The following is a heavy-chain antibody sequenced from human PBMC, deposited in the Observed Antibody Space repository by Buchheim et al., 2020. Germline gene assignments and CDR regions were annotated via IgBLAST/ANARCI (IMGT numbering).Heavy chain of an antibody. CDR1: GFTFRDFY. CDR3: ARAGSIFRRGEVYYGMDV. CDR2: IGSSGSRM. V-gene: IGHV3-11*01. Sequence: QVQLLESGGALVRPGGSLRLSCTTSGFTFRDFYLTWIRQTPGKGLESVSYIGSSGSRMYYADSVKGRFTVSRDNAKNSLYLQMDNLRVEDTAIYYCARAGSIFRRGEVYYGMDVWGRGTT. D-gene: IGHD3-16*01. J-gene: IGHJ6*02.